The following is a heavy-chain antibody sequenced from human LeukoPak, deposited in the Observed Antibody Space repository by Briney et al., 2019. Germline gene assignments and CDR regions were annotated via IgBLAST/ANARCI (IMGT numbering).Heavy chain of an antibody. CDR2: TGTAGDT. D-gene: IGHD6-6*01. Sequence: GGSLRLSCAASGFTFSSYDMHWVRQATGKGLEWVSATGTAGDTYYPGSVKGRFTISRENAKNSSYLQMNSLRAGDTAVYYCAREYSSSSWGYFDWGQGTLVTVSS. J-gene: IGHJ4*02. CDR1: GFTFSSYD. V-gene: IGHV3-13*01. CDR3: AREYSSSSWGYFD.